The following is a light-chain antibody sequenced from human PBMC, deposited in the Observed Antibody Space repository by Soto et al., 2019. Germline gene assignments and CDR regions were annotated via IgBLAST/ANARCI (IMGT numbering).Light chain of an antibody. J-gene: IGLJ1*01. CDR3: CSYTTTSSYV. CDR2: DVT. V-gene: IGLV2-14*03. CDR1: RSDVGSYNY. Sequence: QSVLTQPASVSGSPGQSITISCTGTRSDVGSYNYVSWYQQHPGKAPKLMIYDVTNRPSGVSNRFSGSKSGNTASLTISGLQAEDVADYYCCSYTTTSSYVFGTGTKLTVL.